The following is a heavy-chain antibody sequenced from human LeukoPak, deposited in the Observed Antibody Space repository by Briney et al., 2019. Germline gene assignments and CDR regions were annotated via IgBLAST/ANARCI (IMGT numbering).Heavy chain of an antibody. CDR2: IYHSEST. V-gene: IGHV4-30-2*01. Sequence: SETLSLTCTVSGGSISSGGYYWSWIRQLPGKGLEWIGYIYHSESTYYNPSLKSRVTISVDRSKNQFSLKLSSVTAADTAVYYCARDYGSGYDSLFHFDYWGQGTLVTVSS. CDR3: ARDYGSGYDSLFHFDY. CDR1: GGSISSGGYY. D-gene: IGHD5-12*01. J-gene: IGHJ4*02.